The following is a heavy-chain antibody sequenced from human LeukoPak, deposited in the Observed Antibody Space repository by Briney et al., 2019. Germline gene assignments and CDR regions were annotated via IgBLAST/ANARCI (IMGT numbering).Heavy chain of an antibody. Sequence: SETLSLTCTVSGGSISSSSYYWGWIRQPPGKGLEWIGSIYYSRSTYYNPSLKSRVTISVDTAKNQFSLKLSAVTAADTAVYYCARHISLYCGSGRFPHPPQYYFDYWGQGTLVTVAS. J-gene: IGHJ4*02. CDR3: ARHISLYCGSGRFPHPPQYYFDY. CDR2: IYYSRST. V-gene: IGHV4-39*01. D-gene: IGHD3-10*01. CDR1: GGSISSSSYY.